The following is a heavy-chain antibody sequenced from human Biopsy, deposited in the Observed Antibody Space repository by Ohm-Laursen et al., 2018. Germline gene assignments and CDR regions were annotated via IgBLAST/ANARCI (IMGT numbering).Heavy chain of an antibody. D-gene: IGHD6-19*01. CDR3: ARTPGKAVAGRFLDL. CDR1: GGSTNDYF. Sequence: SQTLSLTSSVSGGSTNDYFWSWIRQPAGETLEWIGRIYSSGGSSYNPSLKSRISMSMDTSNNQFSLTLTSVTAADTAVYYCARTPGKAVAGRFLDLWGRGTLVTVSS. CDR2: IYSSGGS. V-gene: IGHV4-4*07. J-gene: IGHJ2*01.